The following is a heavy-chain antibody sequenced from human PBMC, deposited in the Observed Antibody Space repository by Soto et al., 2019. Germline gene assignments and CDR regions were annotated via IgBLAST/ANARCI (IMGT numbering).Heavy chain of an antibody. Sequence: QVQLQQWGAGLLKPSETLSLTCAVYGDSFSGYYWSWIRQPPGKGLEWIGEISHSGDTSYNPSLKRRVTISVDTSKNQFSLRLTSVTAADTAVYYCVRGDVAARLQSWGQGTLVTVSS. CDR2: ISHSGDT. V-gene: IGHV4-34*01. CDR1: GDSFSGYY. D-gene: IGHD6-6*01. J-gene: IGHJ5*02. CDR3: VRGDVAARLQS.